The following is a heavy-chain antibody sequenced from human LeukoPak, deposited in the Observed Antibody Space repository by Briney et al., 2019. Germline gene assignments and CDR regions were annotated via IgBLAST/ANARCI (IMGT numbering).Heavy chain of an antibody. V-gene: IGHV3-7*01. CDR2: VRDDGRAE. D-gene: IGHD1-1*01. Sequence: GGSLRLSCAVSGFSFNNSWMTWVRQAPGEGLEWVASVRDDGRAEYYVDSVKGRFSISRDDDKNSMSLQMDSQRVEDTATYYCARIQHYHGDFDSWGQGTLVTVSS. CDR1: GFSFNNSW. CDR3: ARIQHYHGDFDS. J-gene: IGHJ4*02.